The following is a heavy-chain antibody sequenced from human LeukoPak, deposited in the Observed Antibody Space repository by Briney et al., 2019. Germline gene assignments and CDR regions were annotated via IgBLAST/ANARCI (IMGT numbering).Heavy chain of an antibody. Sequence: GGSLRLSCAASGFTFSSYSMNWVRQAPGKGLEWVSSISSSSNYIYYADSVKGRFTISRDNAKNSLYLQMNSLRAEDTAVYYCARGGYCSSTSCPPVGWFDPWGQGTLVTVSS. V-gene: IGHV3-21*01. CDR2: ISSSSNYI. CDR3: ARGGYCSSTSCPPVGWFDP. D-gene: IGHD2-2*01. CDR1: GFTFSSYS. J-gene: IGHJ5*02.